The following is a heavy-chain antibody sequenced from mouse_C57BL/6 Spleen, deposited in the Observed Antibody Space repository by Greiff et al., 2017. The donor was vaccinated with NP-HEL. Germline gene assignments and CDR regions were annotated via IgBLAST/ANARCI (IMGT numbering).Heavy chain of an antibody. Sequence: VKLVESGPELVKPGASVKISCTASGYAFSSSWMNWVKQRPGKGLEWIGRIYPGDGDTNYNGKFKGKATLTADKSSSTPYMQLSSLTSEDSAVYFCAREGLRPVSFDYWGQGTTLTVSS. CDR2: IYPGDGDT. V-gene: IGHV1-82*01. CDR1: GYAFSSSW. D-gene: IGHD2-4*01. J-gene: IGHJ2*01. CDR3: AREGLRPVSFDY.